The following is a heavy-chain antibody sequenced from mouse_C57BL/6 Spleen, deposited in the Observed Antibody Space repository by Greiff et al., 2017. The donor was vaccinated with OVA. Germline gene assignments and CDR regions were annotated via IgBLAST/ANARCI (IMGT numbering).Heavy chain of an antibody. Sequence: QVQLKESGPGLVQPSQSLSISCTASGFSFTSYGVHWVRQSPGKGLEWLGVIWSGGSTDYNAAFISRLSIRKDNSKSQVFFKMNSLQSDDTAIDYCARGGIYDGNYFDVWGTGTTVTVSS. CDR3: ARGGIYDGNYFDV. V-gene: IGHV2-2*01. D-gene: IGHD2-1*01. CDR1: GFSFTSYG. CDR2: IWSGGST. J-gene: IGHJ1*03.